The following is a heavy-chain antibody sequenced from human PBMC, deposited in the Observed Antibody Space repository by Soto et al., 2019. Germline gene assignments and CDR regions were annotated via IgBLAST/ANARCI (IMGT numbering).Heavy chain of an antibody. D-gene: IGHD6-19*01. CDR2: ISGSGGST. Sequence: GGSLRLSCAASGFTFSSYAMSWVRQAPGKGLEWVSAISGSGGSTYYADSVKGRFTISRDNSKNTLYLQMNSLRAEDTAVYYCAKEGDSSGWYAESYYFDYWGQGTLVTVSS. CDR3: AKEGDSSGWYAESYYFDY. CDR1: GFTFSSYA. J-gene: IGHJ4*02. V-gene: IGHV3-23*01.